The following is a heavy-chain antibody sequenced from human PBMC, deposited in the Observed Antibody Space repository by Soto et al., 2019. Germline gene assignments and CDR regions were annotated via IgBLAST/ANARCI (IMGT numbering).Heavy chain of an antibody. Sequence: EVQLLESGGGLVQPGGSLRLSCAASGFTFSSYAMRWVRQAPGKGLEWVSAISGSGGSTYYADSVKGRFTISRDNSKNTLYLQMNSLRAEDTAVYYCASTEPHYYGSGSYLEGYWGQGTLVTVSS. D-gene: IGHD3-10*01. CDR1: GFTFSSYA. J-gene: IGHJ4*02. V-gene: IGHV3-23*01. CDR3: ASTEPHYYGSGSYLEGY. CDR2: ISGSGGST.